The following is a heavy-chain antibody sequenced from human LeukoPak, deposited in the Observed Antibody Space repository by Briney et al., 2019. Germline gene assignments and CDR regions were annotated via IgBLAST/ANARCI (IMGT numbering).Heavy chain of an antibody. V-gene: IGHV2-70*01. Sequence: SGPALVKPTQTLTLTCTFSGFSLTTSGMCVSWIRQPPGKALEWLALIDWDDDKSYSTSLKTRLTISKDTSKNQVVLTMTNMDPVDTATYYCAHGSSHGFDYWGQGTLVTVSS. CDR1: GFSLTTSGMC. J-gene: IGHJ4*02. CDR2: IDWDDDK. CDR3: AHGSSHGFDY.